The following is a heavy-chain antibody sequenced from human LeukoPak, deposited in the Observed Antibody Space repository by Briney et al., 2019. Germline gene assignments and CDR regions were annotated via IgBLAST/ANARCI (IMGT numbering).Heavy chain of an antibody. CDR2: ITADGTE. D-gene: IGHD5-24*01. Sequence: WGSLRLSCAVSGLTFSDAWGSWVRQAPGKGREWVARITADGTEDYAAPVNARFTASRDDSKTPVYLQMNSLTTEDTAVYYCTTAPTRGWLPYFDYCGQGTVVTVSS. J-gene: IGHJ4*02. CDR3: TTAPTRGWLPYFDY. V-gene: IGHV3-15*01. CDR1: GLTFSDAW.